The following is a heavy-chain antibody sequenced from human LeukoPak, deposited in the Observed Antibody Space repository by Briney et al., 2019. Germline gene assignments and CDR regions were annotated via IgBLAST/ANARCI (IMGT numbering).Heavy chain of an antibody. V-gene: IGHV4-59*12. D-gene: IGHD2-2*01. CDR3: ARKGIVVVPAASFYYYYGMDV. J-gene: IGHJ6*02. CDR2: IYYSGST. CDR1: GGSISSYY. Sequence: SETLSLTCTVSGGSISSYYWSWIRQPPGKGLEWIGYIYYSGSTNYNPSLKSRVTISVDTSKNQFSLKLSSVTAADTAVYYCARKGIVVVPAASFYYYYGMDVWGQGTTVTVSS.